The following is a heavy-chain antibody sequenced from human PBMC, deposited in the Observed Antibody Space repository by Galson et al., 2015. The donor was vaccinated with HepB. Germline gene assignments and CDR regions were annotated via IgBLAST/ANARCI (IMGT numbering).Heavy chain of an antibody. J-gene: IGHJ4*02. CDR1: GFTFTRYA. CDR3: ARDMGKVTPNYFDY. CDR2: ISYDGSNK. V-gene: IGHV3-30-3*01. D-gene: IGHD2-21*02. Sequence: SLRLSCVASGFTFTRYAIHWVRQAPGKGLEWVAFISYDGSNKFYGEFVKGRFTISRDNSKNTVYVQMNRLKPEDTAVYYCARDMGKVTPNYFDYWGQGTLVTVSS.